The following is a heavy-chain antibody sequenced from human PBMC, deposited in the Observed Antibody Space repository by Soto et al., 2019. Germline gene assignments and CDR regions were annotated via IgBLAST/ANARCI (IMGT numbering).Heavy chain of an antibody. CDR3: ARDSGPDYYDRWFDP. CDR1: GGSISSYY. V-gene: IGHV4-59*01. J-gene: IGHJ5*02. Sequence: SETLSLTCTVSGGSISSYYWSWIRQPPGKGLEWIGYIYYSGSTNYNPSLKSRVTISVDTSKNQFSLKLSSVTAADTAVYYCARDSGPDYYDRWFDPWGQGTLVTVPS. CDR2: IYYSGST. D-gene: IGHD3-22*01.